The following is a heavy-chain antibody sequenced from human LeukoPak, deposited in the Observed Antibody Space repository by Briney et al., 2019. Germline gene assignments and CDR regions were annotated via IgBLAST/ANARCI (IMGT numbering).Heavy chain of an antibody. D-gene: IGHD3-22*01. Sequence: PGGSLRLSCAASGFTFSSYAMSWVRQASGKGLEWVSAISGSGGSTYYADSVKGRFTISRDNAKNSLYLQMNSLRAEDTALYYCARASLYDNSAYYLDYWGQGTLVTVSS. CDR3: ARASLYDNSAYYLDY. CDR2: ISGSGGST. J-gene: IGHJ4*02. V-gene: IGHV3-23*01. CDR1: GFTFSSYA.